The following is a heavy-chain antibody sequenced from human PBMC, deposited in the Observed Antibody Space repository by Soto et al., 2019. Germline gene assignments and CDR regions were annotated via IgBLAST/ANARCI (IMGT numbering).Heavy chain of an antibody. V-gene: IGHV3-23*01. CDR1: GFSFSDYA. CDR2: ISATGGST. D-gene: IGHD6-19*01. J-gene: IGHJ4*02. CDR3: AKASSAWYDSKSYYFDD. Sequence: EVQLLDSGGGLVQPGGSLRLSCAASGFSFSDYAMNWVRQAPGKGLEWVSEISATGGSTFYADFVKGRFTISRDNSKNTLYLHLTSLRDEDTARYYCAKASSAWYDSKSYYFDDWGPGTLVTVS.